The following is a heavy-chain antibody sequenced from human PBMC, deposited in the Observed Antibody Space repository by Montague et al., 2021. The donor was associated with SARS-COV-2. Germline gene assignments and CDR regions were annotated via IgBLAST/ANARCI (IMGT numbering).Heavy chain of an antibody. V-gene: IGHV4-34*01. Sequence: SETLSLTCAVYGGSFSSSRSLIRQPPGRALEWVGQIRHGGGTNYNPSLKSRVTISVDTSKNQVSLKLSSVTAADTAVYYWASHCGGGRCYFGMDVWGQGTTVTVSS. J-gene: IGHJ6*02. CDR1: GGSFSSS. D-gene: IGHD2-15*01. CDR2: IRHGGGT. CDR3: ASHCGGGRCYFGMDV.